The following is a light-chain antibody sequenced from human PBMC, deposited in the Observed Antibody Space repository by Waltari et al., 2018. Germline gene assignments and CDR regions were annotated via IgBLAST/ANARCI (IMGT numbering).Light chain of an antibody. CDR3: NSRDSSGSVV. Sequence: SSELTQDPAVSVALGQTVRITCQGDSLRSYYASWYQQKPGQAPVLFSYGKNNRPSGIPDRFSGSSSGNTASLTITGAQAEDEADYYCNSRDSSGSVVFGGGTKLTVL. CDR1: SLRSYY. CDR2: GKN. V-gene: IGLV3-19*01. J-gene: IGLJ2*01.